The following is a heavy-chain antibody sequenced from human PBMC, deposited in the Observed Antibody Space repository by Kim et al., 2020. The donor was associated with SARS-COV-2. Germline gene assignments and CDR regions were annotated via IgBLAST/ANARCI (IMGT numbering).Heavy chain of an antibody. V-gene: IGHV1-18*01. CDR3: ARVVRALLAGDNWFDP. CDR2: ISAYNGNT. Sequence: ASVKVSCKASGYTFTSYGISWVRQAPGQGLEWMGWISAYNGNTNYAQKLQGRVTMTTDTSTSTAYMELRSLRSDDTAVYYCARVVRALLAGDNWFDPWGQGTLVTVSS. D-gene: IGHD6-19*01. J-gene: IGHJ5*02. CDR1: GYTFTSYG.